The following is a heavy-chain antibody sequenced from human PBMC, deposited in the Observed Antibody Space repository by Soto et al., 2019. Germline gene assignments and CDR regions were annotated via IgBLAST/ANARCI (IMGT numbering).Heavy chain of an antibody. V-gene: IGHV1-3*01. CDR3: ASAPFGVVTPALTPMLL. Sequence: ASVKVSCKASGYTSTSYAMHWVRQAPGQRLEWMGWINAGNGNTKYSQKFQGRVTITRDTSASTAYMELSSLRSEDTAVYYCASAPFGVVTPALTPMLLWGQGTLVTVSS. J-gene: IGHJ4*02. CDR2: INAGNGNT. D-gene: IGHD3-3*01. CDR1: GYTSTSYA.